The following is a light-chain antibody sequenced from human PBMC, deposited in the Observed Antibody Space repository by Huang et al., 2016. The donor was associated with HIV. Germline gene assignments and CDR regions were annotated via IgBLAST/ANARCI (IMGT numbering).Light chain of an antibody. CDR3: QQYNSYSPLT. V-gene: IGKV1-5*03. J-gene: IGKJ4*01. CDR2: KAS. CDR1: QSINTW. Sequence: DIQMTQSPSTLSAPVGDRVTITCRASQSINTWLAWYQQKPGKAPKLLIYKASSLESGVPSRFSGSGSGTEFTLTISSLQPDDFAIYYCQQYNSYSPLTFGGGTKVEIK.